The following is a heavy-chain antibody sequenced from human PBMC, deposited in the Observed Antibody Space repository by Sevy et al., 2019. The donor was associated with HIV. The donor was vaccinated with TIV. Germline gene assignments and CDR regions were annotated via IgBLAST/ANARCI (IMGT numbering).Heavy chain of an antibody. V-gene: IGHV3-30*02. D-gene: IGHD6-19*01. J-gene: IGHJ4*02. CDR1: GFTFSSYG. CDR2: IGYDGSNK. Sequence: GGSLRLSCAASGFTFSSYGMHWVRQAPGKGLEWVAFIGYDGSNKYYADSVKGRFTISRDNSKNTLYLQMNSLRAEDTAVYYCAKDKEAGNYFDYWGQGTLVTVSS. CDR3: AKDKEAGNYFDY.